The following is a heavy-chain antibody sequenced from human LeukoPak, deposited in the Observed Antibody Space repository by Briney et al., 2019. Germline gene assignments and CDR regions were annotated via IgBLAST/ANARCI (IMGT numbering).Heavy chain of an antibody. J-gene: IGHJ4*02. D-gene: IGHD3-22*01. Sequence: GGSLRLSCAASEFTFSSYNMNWVRQAPGKGLEWVSSISSSSDYIYYADSVKGRFTISRDNAKNSLYLQMNSLRAEDTAVYYCARVLHKRNYDSSVYYGYWGQGTLVTVSS. CDR1: EFTFSSYN. CDR2: ISSSSDYI. V-gene: IGHV3-21*01. CDR3: ARVLHKRNYDSSVYYGY.